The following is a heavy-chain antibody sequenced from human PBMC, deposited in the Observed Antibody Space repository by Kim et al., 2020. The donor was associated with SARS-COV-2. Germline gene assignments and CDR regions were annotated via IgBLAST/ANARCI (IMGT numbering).Heavy chain of an antibody. D-gene: IGHD3-10*01. CDR2: ISAYNGNT. CDR3: ARGAWGGTMVRGVIHFDY. CDR1: GYTFTSYG. Sequence: ASVKVSCKASGYTFTSYGISWVRQAPGQGLEWMGWISAYNGNTNYAQKLQGRVTMTTDTSTSTAYMELRSLRSDDTAVYYCARGAWGGTMVRGVIHFDYWGQGTLVTVSS. J-gene: IGHJ4*02. V-gene: IGHV1-18*04.